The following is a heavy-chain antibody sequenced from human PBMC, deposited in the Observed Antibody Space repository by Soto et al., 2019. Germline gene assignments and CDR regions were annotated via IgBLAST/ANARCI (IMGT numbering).Heavy chain of an antibody. J-gene: IGHJ4*02. CDR3: AAWLVDNPFDY. V-gene: IGHV1-3*01. D-gene: IGHD6-19*01. Sequence: QVQLVQSGAEVKKPGASVKVSCKASGYTFTSYAMHWVRQAPGQRLEWMGWINAGNGNTKYSQKFQGRVTITRDTSASTAYIELSSLRSEDTAVYYCAAWLVDNPFDYWGQGTLVTVSS. CDR2: INAGNGNT. CDR1: GYTFTSYA.